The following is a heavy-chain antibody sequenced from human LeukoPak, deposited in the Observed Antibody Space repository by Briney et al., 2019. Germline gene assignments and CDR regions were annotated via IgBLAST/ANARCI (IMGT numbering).Heavy chain of an antibody. D-gene: IGHD2-2*01. CDR2: INHSGST. J-gene: IGHJ5*02. Sequence: SETLSLTCAVYGGSFSGYYWSWIRQPPGKGLEWIGEINHSGSTNYNPSLKSRVTISVDTSKNQFSLKLSSVTAADTAVYCCARGVEDIVVVPAATRWFDPWGQGTLVTVSS. CDR1: GGSFSGYY. CDR3: ARGVEDIVVVPAATRWFDP. V-gene: IGHV4-34*01.